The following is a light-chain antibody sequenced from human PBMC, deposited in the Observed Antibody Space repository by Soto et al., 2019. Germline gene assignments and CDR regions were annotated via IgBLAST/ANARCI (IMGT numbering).Light chain of an antibody. CDR2: AAS. J-gene: IGKJ5*01. CDR3: QKYSSVIT. CDR1: QGISNF. Sequence: DIPMTQSPSSLSASVGDRVTITCRASQGISNFLAWYQQKPGKVPKLLISAASTLQSGVPSRFSGSGSGTDFTLTITSLQPEDVANYYCQKYSSVITFGQGTRLEIK. V-gene: IGKV1-27*01.